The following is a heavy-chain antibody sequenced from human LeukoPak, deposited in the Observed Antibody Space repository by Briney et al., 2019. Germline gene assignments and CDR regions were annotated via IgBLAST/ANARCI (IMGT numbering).Heavy chain of an antibody. Sequence: PGGSLRLSCAASGFTFSSYAMHWVRQAPGKGLEYVSAISSNGGSTYYANSVKGRFTISRDNSKNTLYLQMNNLRAEDTAVYYCARASPYYYDSSGQNQYVPIVDYWGQGTLVTVSS. CDR2: ISSNGGST. D-gene: IGHD3-22*01. J-gene: IGHJ4*02. V-gene: IGHV3-64*01. CDR3: ARASPYYYDSSGQNQYVPIVDY. CDR1: GFTFSSYA.